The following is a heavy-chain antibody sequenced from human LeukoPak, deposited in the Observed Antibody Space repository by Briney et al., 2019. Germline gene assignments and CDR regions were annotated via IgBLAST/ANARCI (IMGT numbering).Heavy chain of an antibody. V-gene: IGHV1-69*13. J-gene: IGHJ5*02. Sequence: ASVKVSCKASGGTFSSYAISWVRQAPGQGLEWMGGIIPIFGTANYAQKFQGRVTITADESTSTAYMELSSLRSEDTAVYYRARDLRNYDSSGEFDPWGQGTLVTVSS. CDR3: ARDLRNYDSSGEFDP. D-gene: IGHD3-22*01. CDR2: IIPIFGTA. CDR1: GGTFSSYA.